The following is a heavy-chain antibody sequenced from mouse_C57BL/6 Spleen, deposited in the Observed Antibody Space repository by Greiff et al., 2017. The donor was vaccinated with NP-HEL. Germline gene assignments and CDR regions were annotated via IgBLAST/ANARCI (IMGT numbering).Heavy chain of an antibody. V-gene: IGHV1-19*01. D-gene: IGHD2-2*01. CDR1: GYTFTDYY. CDR3: AREENGYDGTWFAY. J-gene: IGHJ3*01. Sequence: EVQLQQSGPVLVKPGASVKMSCKASGYTFTDYYMNWVKQSHGKSLEWIGVINPYNGGTSYNQKFKGKATLTVDKSSSTAYMELNSLTSEDSAVYYCAREENGYDGTWFAYWGQGTLVTVSA. CDR2: INPYNGGT.